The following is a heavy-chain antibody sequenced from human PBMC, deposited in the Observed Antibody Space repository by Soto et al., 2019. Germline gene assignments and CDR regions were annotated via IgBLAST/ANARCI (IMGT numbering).Heavy chain of an antibody. CDR2: INAGNGNT. Sequence: QVQLVQSGAEEKKPGASVKVSCKASGYTFTSYGMHWVRQAPGQRLEWMGWINAGNGNTKYSQKFQGRVTITMDTTASTAYMELSSMRSEDTAVYYCARGLGGARTYFDYWGQGTLVTVSS. J-gene: IGHJ4*02. CDR1: GYTFTSYG. V-gene: IGHV1-3*05. CDR3: ARGLGGARTYFDY. D-gene: IGHD3-10*01.